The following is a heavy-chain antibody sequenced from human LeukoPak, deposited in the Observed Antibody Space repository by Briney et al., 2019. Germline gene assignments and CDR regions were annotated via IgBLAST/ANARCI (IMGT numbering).Heavy chain of an antibody. J-gene: IGHJ4*02. CDR3: ARDRDFPRDQLDY. Sequence: PGGSLRLSCAVSGFTVSSNYMSWVRQAPGKGLEWVSAISGTGDATWYPDSVKGRFTISRDKSKNTLYLQMNSLRAEDTALYYCARDRDFPRDQLDYWGQGTLVTVSS. CDR1: GFTVSSNY. D-gene: IGHD2-21*02. CDR2: ISGTGDAT. V-gene: IGHV3-23*01.